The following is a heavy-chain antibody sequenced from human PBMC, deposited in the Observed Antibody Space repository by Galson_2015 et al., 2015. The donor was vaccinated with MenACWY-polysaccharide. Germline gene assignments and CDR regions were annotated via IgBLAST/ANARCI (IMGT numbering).Heavy chain of an antibody. CDR2: ISYDGSYK. V-gene: IGHV3-30*18. CDR1: GFTFSRTG. J-gene: IGHJ5*02. D-gene: IGHD5-12*01. CDR3: GKDRDSGSPSWFDP. Sequence: SLRLSCAASGFTFSRTGMHWVRQAPGKGLEWVAVISYDGSYKYYPDSVKGRYTVSRDNSKNTLYLQINGLRTEDTAVYYCGKDRDSGSPSWFDPWGQGTLVTVSS.